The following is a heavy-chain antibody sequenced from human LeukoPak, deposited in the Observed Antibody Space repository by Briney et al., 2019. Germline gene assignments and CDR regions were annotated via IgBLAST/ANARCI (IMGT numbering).Heavy chain of an antibody. Sequence: SETLSLTCAVSGGSISSGGYSWSWIRQPPGKGLEWIGYIYHSGSTYHNPSLKSRVTISVDRSKNQFSLKLNSVTAADAAVYYCARGIGSASRIDPWGQGMQVTVTS. V-gene: IGHV4-30-2*01. CDR2: IYHSGST. CDR1: GGSISSGGYS. D-gene: IGHD2-15*01. J-gene: IGHJ5*02. CDR3: ARGIGSASRIDP.